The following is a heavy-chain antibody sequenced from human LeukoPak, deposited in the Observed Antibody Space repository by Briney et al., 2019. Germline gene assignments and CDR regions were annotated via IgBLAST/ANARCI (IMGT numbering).Heavy chain of an antibody. Sequence: GGSLRLSCVASGFTFSDGWMSWVRQAPGKGLEWVANVKQDGSEKYYADSVKGRFTISRDNAKNSLYLQMNSLRADDTAVYYCARERALNYYDSSGYDYWGQGTLVTVSS. D-gene: IGHD3-22*01. J-gene: IGHJ4*02. CDR2: VKQDGSEK. CDR3: ARERALNYYDSSGYDY. CDR1: GFTFSDGW. V-gene: IGHV3-7*01.